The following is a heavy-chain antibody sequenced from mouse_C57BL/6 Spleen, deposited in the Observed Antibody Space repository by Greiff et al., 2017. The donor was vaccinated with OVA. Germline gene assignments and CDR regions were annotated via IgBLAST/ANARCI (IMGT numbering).Heavy chain of an antibody. CDR3: ARYPGLLDSPTGAMDY. V-gene: IGHV1-7*01. D-gene: IGHD1-1*01. CDR2: INPSSGYT. J-gene: IGHJ4*01. Sequence: QVQLKQSGAELAKPGASVKLSCKASGYTFTSYWMHWVKQRPGQGLEWIGYINPSSGYTKYNQKFKDKATLTADKSSSTAYMQLSSLTYEDSAVYYCARYPGLLDSPTGAMDYWGQGTSVTVSS. CDR1: GYTFTSYW.